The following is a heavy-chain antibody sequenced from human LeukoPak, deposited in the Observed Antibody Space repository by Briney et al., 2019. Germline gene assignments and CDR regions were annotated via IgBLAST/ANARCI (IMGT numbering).Heavy chain of an antibody. CDR2: IYTSGSP. CDR1: GGSISSYY. Sequence: SETLSLTRTVSGGSISSYYWSWIRQPAGKGLEWIGRIYTSGSPNYNPSLKSRVPMSVDTSQNQFSLRLGSVTAAAPALVYWSSSLYSYGMDVWGQGTTVTVSS. J-gene: IGHJ6*02. V-gene: IGHV4-4*07. CDR3: SSSLYSYGMDV.